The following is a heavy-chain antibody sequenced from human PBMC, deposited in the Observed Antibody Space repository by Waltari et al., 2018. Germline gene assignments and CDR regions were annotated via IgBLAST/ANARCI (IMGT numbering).Heavy chain of an antibody. CDR3: ARDRGKGLYLDT. V-gene: IGHV4-4*02. Sequence: QLQESGPGLVKPSGTLSLICAVSGDSMSSTHWWGWVRQPPGKGLAWIGQVHGSGKTNYNPTFASRVTVSLDTSTYHIALKVTSATAADTALYYCARDRGKGLYLDTWGRGILVTVSP. CDR1: GDSMSSTHW. CDR2: VHGSGKT. J-gene: IGHJ4*02. D-gene: IGHD2-15*01.